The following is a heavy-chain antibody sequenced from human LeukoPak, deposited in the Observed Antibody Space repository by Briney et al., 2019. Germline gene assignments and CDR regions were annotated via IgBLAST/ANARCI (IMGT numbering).Heavy chain of an antibody. CDR3: AKAITAVAGYDAFDV. CDR2: INGNGGST. D-gene: IGHD6-19*01. CDR1: GFTFDNYG. V-gene: IGHV3-20*04. Sequence: GGSLRLSCAASGFTFDNYGMSWVRQVPGKGLEWVSSINGNGGSTAYADSVKGRFTISRDNAKNSLFLEMDSLRSEDTAFYFCAKAITAVAGYDAFDVWGQGTKVIVSS. J-gene: IGHJ3*01.